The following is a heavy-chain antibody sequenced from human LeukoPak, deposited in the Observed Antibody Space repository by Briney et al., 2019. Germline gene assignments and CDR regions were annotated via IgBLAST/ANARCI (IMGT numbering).Heavy chain of an antibody. D-gene: IGHD1-26*01. J-gene: IGHJ4*02. CDR2: INPNSGGT. CDR3: ATLGATEFDY. CDR1: GYTFTDYY. V-gene: IGHV1-2*02. Sequence: ASVKVSCKASGYTFTDYYIHWVRQAPGQGLEGMGWINPNSGGTNYAQKFQGRVTMTRYTSINTAYMELSRLRSDDTAVYYCATLGATEFDYWGQGTLVTVSS.